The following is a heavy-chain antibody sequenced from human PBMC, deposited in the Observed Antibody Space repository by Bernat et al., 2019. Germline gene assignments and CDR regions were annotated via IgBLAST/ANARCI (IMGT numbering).Heavy chain of an antibody. V-gene: IGHV3-23*01. CDR2: ISGSGGST. CDR3: AKERNEGFGLSAFDI. CDR1: GFTFSSYA. Sequence: EVQLLESGGGLVQPGGSLRLSCAASGFTFSSYAMSWVRQAPGKGLEWVSGISGSGGSTYYADSVKGRFTISRDNPKNTLYVQMNNLRAEDTAVYYCAKERNEGFGLSAFDIWGQGTMVTVSS. J-gene: IGHJ3*02. D-gene: IGHD3-16*01.